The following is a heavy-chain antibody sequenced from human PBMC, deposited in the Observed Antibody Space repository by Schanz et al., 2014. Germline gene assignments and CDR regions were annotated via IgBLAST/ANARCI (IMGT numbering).Heavy chain of an antibody. CDR2: TSNDGSFT. V-gene: IGHV3-74*01. J-gene: IGHJ4*02. CDR1: GFTFSDSW. D-gene: IGHD3-22*01. Sequence: EVQLVESGGGLVQPGGSLRLSCAASGFTFSDSWMHWVRQAPGKGLVWVSRTSNDGSFTTFADSVKGRFTISRDNAKNTLSLQMNSLKTEDTAVYYCTDGSARWGQGTLVTVSS. CDR3: TDGSAR.